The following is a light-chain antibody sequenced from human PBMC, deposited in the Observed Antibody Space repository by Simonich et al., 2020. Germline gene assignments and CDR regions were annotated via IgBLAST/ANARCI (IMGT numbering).Light chain of an antibody. CDR3: QQYNNLPPIT. V-gene: IGKV3-15*01. J-gene: IGKJ5*01. CDR2: GAS. Sequence: EIVMTPSPATLSVSPGERATLSSRASQSVCSNLAWYQQTPGQAPRLLIYGASTTSTGIPARFSASASVTELTLTNSSLQSEDITVYYFQQYNNLPPITGGQGTRL. CDR1: QSVCSN.